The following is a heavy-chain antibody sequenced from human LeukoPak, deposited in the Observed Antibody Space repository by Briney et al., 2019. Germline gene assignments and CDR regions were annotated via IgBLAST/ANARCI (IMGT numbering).Heavy chain of an antibody. CDR3: ARDLDYGDYYYYGMDV. V-gene: IGHV3-21*01. D-gene: IGHD3-16*01. CDR1: GFTFGSYA. J-gene: IGHJ6*02. Sequence: GGSLRLSCAASGFTFGSYAMNWVRQAPGKGLEWVSSISSSSTYIHYADSVKGRSTISRDKAKKSLYLQMNSLRAEDSAVYYCARDLDYGDYYYYGMDVWGQGTTVTVSS. CDR2: ISSSSTYI.